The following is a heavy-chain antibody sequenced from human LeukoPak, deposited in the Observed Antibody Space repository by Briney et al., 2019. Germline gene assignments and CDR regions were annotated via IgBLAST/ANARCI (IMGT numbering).Heavy chain of an antibody. Sequence: SETLSLTCTVSGGSISGNYWSWIRQPPGKGLEWIGYAYYSGHTNYNSSLKSRVTMSLDTSKSQFSLRLSSVTAADTAVYFCARHPFATPFDYWGPGTLVTVSS. D-gene: IGHD2-15*01. J-gene: IGHJ4*02. CDR3: ARHPFATPFDY. V-gene: IGHV4-59*08. CDR1: GGSISGNY. CDR2: AYYSGHT.